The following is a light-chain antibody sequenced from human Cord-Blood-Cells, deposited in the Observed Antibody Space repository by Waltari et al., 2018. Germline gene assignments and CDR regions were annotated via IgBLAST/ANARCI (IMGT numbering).Light chain of an antibody. CDR3: CSSAGSSNWV. Sequence: QSALTQPDSVSGAPGQSITISCTGTSSDVGSYKLVAWYQQHPGKAPNLMIYEGSKRPSGVSNRFPGSKSGNPASLTISGLQAEDEADYYCCSSAGSSNWVFGGGTKLTVL. CDR2: EGS. V-gene: IGLV2-23*01. CDR1: SSDVGSYKL. J-gene: IGLJ3*02.